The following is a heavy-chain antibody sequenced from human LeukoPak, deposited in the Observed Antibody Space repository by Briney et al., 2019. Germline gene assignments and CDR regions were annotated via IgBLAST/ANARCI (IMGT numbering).Heavy chain of an antibody. CDR2: LSYDGSNE. V-gene: IGHV3-30*03. Sequence: GGSLRLSCAASGFPFSSYGMHWVRQAPGKGLEWVAVLSYDGSNEYYADSVKGRFTISSDNSKNTLYLQMNSLRVEDTAVYYCAGSWFYRDYFEYWGQGTLVTVSS. J-gene: IGHJ4*02. CDR3: AGSWFYRDYFEY. CDR1: GFPFSSYG. D-gene: IGHD3-10*01.